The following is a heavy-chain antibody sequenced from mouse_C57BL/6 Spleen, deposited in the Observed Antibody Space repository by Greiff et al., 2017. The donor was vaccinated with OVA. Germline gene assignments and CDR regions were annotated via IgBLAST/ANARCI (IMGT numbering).Heavy chain of an antibody. V-gene: IGHV1-26*01. CDR1: GYTFTDYY. CDR3: ARLAYCDY. Sequence: VQLQQSGPELVKPGASVKISCKASGYTFTDYYMNWVKQSHGKSLEWIGDINPNNGGTSYNQKFKGKATLTVDKSSSTAYMELRSLTSEDSAVYYCARLAYCDYWGQGTTLTVSS. CDR2: INPNNGGT. J-gene: IGHJ2*01.